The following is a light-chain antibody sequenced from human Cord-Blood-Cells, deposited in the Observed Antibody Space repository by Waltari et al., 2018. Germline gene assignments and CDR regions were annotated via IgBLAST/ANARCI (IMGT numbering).Light chain of an antibody. J-gene: IGLJ3*02. Sequence: QSALTQSASVSGSPGQSITISCTGTSSDVGSYNLVSWYQQHPGKAPKLMIYEGSQPPSGVSNRVSGSKSGNTASLTISGRQAEDEADYYCCSYAGSSTVFGGGTKLTVL. CDR2: EGS. CDR3: CSYAGSSTV. V-gene: IGLV2-23*01. CDR1: SSDVGSYNL.